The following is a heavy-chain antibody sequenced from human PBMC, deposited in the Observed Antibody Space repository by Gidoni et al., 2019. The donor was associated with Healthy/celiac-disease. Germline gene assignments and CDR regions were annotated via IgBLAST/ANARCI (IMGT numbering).Heavy chain of an antibody. CDR2: ISYDGSNK. J-gene: IGHJ6*02. D-gene: IGHD4-17*01. V-gene: IGHV3-30-3*01. CDR1: GFPFSSYA. CDR3: ARDTTVVNYYGMDV. Sequence: QVQLVESGGGVVQPGRSLRLPCAASGFPFSSYAMHWVRQAPGKGLEWVAVISYDGSNKYYADSVKGRFTISRDNSKNTLYLQMNSLRAEDTAVYYCARDTTVVNYYGMDVWGQGTTVTVSS.